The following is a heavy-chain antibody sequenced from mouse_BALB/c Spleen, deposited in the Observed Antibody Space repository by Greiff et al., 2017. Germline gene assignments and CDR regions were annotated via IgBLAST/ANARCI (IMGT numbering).Heavy chain of an antibody. CDR2: INPSTGYT. CDR3: ARRGGDYGSSYAWFAY. J-gene: IGHJ3*01. D-gene: IGHD1-1*01. V-gene: IGHV1-7*01. CDR1: GYTFTSYW. Sequence: VKLMESGAELAKPGASVKMSCKASGYTFTSYWMHWVKQRPGQGLEWIGYINPSTGYTEYNQKFKDKATLTADKSSSTAYMQLSSLTSEDSAVYCCARRGGDYGSSYAWFAYWGQGTLVTVSA.